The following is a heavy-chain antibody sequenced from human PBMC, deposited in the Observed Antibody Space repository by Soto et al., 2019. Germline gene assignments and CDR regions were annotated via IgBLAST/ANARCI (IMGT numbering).Heavy chain of an antibody. CDR1: GFPFTNYA. CDR2: TGGGIGP. CDR3: AKMPDGVNSNSPYC. V-gene: IGHV3-23*01. Sequence: GGSLRLSCAASGFPFTNYAMSWVRQAPGKGLEWVSTTGGGIGPYYADSVKGRFTISRDNPRSTLYLEMNSLRAEDTAIYYCAKMPDGVNSNSPYCWGPGTLVTVSS. J-gene: IGHJ4*02. D-gene: IGHD1-1*01.